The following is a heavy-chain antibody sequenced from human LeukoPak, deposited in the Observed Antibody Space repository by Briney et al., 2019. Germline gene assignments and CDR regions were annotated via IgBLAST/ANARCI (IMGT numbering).Heavy chain of an antibody. CDR2: IYYSGST. CDR3: ARDQEYSGSYYRYFDY. CDR1: GGSTSSYY. Sequence: PSETLSLTCTVSGGSTSSYYWSWIRQPPGKGLEWIGYIYYSGSTKYNPSLKSRVTISVDTSKNQFSLKLSSVTAADTAVYYCARDQEYSGSYYRYFDYWGQGALVTVSS. J-gene: IGHJ4*02. D-gene: IGHD1-26*01. V-gene: IGHV4-59*01.